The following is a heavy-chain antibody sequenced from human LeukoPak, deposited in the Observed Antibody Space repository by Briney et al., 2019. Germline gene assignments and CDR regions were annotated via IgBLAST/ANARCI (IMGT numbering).Heavy chain of an antibody. CDR3: AKDDYGDYGGFDY. CDR2: ISGSGGST. CDR1: GFTFSSYA. V-gene: IGHV3-23*01. J-gene: IGHJ4*02. Sequence: GGSLRLSCAASGFTFSSYAMSWVRQAPGKGLEWVSGISGSGGSTYYADSVKGRFTISRDNSKNTLYLQMNSLRTEDTAVYYCAKDDYGDYGGFDYWGQGTLVTVSS. D-gene: IGHD4-17*01.